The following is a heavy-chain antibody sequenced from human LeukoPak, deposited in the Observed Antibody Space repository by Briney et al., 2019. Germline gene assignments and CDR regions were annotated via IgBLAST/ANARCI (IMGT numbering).Heavy chain of an antibody. J-gene: IGHJ5*02. CDR1: GFTFSSYG. CDR3: AKDLRITIFGVPWFDP. D-gene: IGHD3-3*01. Sequence: GGSLRLSCAASGFTFSSYGMHWVRQAPGKGLEWVAVISYDGSNKYYADSVKGRFTTSRDNSKNTLYLQMNSLRAEDTAVYYCAKDLRITIFGVPWFDPWGQGTLVTVSS. CDR2: ISYDGSNK. V-gene: IGHV3-30*18.